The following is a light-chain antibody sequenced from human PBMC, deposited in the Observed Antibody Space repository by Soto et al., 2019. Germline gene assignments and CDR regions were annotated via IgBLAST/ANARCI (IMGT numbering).Light chain of an antibody. CDR3: QQSYRTPPIT. CDR2: AAS. V-gene: IGKV3-20*01. CDR1: QSVSSSF. J-gene: IGKJ5*01. Sequence: EIVLTQSPGTLSLSPGERATLSCRASQSVSSSFLAWYQQRPGQAPRLLIYAASNTAPGIPDRFSGSGSGTDFTLTISSLQPEDFATYYCQQSYRTPPITVGQGTRLEIK.